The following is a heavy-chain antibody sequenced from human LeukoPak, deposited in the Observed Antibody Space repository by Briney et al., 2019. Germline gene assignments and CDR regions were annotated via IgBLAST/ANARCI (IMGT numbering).Heavy chain of an antibody. CDR3: AREGRLHNAFDI. J-gene: IGHJ3*02. D-gene: IGHD5-24*01. Sequence: PSETLSLTCTVSGGSISSGDYYWSWIRQPPGKGLEWIGYIYYSGSTYYNPSLKSRVTISVDTSKNQFSLKLSSVTAADTAVYYCAREGRLHNAFDIWGQGTMATVSS. V-gene: IGHV4-30-4*01. CDR2: IYYSGST. CDR1: GGSISSGDYY.